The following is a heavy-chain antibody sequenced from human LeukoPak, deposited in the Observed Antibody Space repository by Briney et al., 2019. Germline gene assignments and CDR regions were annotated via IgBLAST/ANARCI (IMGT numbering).Heavy chain of an antibody. J-gene: IGHJ6*02. Sequence: SETLSLTCTVSGGSISSSSYYWGWIRQPPGKGLEWIGSIYYSGSTNYNPSLKSRVTISVDTSKNQFSLKLSSVTAADTAVYYCARADITGTTSRLKNYYYYGMDVWGQGTTVTVSS. D-gene: IGHD1-20*01. CDR2: IYYSGST. CDR1: GGSISSSSYY. CDR3: ARADITGTTSRLKNYYYYGMDV. V-gene: IGHV4-39*07.